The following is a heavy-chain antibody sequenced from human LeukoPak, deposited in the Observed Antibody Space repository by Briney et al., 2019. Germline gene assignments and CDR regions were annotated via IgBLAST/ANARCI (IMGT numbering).Heavy chain of an antibody. J-gene: IGHJ3*02. D-gene: IGHD2-8*01. V-gene: IGHV3-72*01. Sequence: GGSLRLSCAASGFTLSDQYMDWVRQAPGKGLEWVGRTRNKANSYTTEYAASVRGRFSISRDDSKNSLYLQINSLKTEDTAVYYCVRRTYAAFDIWGQGTMVTVFS. CDR3: VRRTYAAFDI. CDR1: GFTLSDQY. CDR2: TRNKANSYTT.